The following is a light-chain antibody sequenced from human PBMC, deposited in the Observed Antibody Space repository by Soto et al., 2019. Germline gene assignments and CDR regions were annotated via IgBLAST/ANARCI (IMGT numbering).Light chain of an antibody. V-gene: IGKV1-33*01. Sequence: DIKMTQSPSSLSASVGDRVTLTCQASEDVSDYVNWYQQKPGRAPKLLIYDASKLETGVPSRFSGSGSGTQFTFTISDLRPEDVATYYCQLYKNVILTFGGGTRVDI. CDR3: QLYKNVILT. J-gene: IGKJ4*01. CDR2: DAS. CDR1: EDVSDY.